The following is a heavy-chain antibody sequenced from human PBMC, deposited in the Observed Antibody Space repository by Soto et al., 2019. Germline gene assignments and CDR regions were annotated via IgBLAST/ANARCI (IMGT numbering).Heavy chain of an antibody. CDR2: IYYSGST. D-gene: IGHD1-26*01. CDR1: GGSISSGGYY. CDR3: ARHSASWQWFDY. Sequence: QVQLQESGPGLVKPSQTLSLTCSVSGGSISSGGYYWSWIRQHPEKDLEWIGYIYYSGSTNYNTSLKSRVIISVDTSSNRFSLDLRAVTASDTAIYYCARHSASWQWFDYWGQGTLVTVSS. J-gene: IGHJ5*01. V-gene: IGHV4-31*03.